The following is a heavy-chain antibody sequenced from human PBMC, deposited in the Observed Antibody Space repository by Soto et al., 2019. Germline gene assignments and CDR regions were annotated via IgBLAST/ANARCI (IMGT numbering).Heavy chain of an antibody. CDR1: GGSISSGGYS. Sequence: SETLSLTCAVSGGSISSGGYSWSWIRQPPGKGLEWIGYIYHSGSTYYNPSLKSRVTMSVDTSKNQFSLKLTSVTAVDTAVYYCARRDIQGPIDYWGQGSLVTVSS. J-gene: IGHJ4*02. CDR3: ARRDIQGPIDY. V-gene: IGHV4-30-2*01. CDR2: IYHSGST.